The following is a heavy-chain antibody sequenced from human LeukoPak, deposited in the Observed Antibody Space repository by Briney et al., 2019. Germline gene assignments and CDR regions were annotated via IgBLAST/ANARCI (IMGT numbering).Heavy chain of an antibody. D-gene: IGHD3-9*01. Sequence: GGSLRLSCAASGFTFSSYAMSWVRQAPGKGLEWVSAISGSSGSTYYADSVKGRFTISRDNSKNTLYLQMNSLRAEDTAVYYCAKGDYDILTGYYMPFNYWGQGTLVTVSS. CDR2: ISGSSGST. CDR1: GFTFSSYA. CDR3: AKGDYDILTGYYMPFNY. J-gene: IGHJ4*02. V-gene: IGHV3-23*01.